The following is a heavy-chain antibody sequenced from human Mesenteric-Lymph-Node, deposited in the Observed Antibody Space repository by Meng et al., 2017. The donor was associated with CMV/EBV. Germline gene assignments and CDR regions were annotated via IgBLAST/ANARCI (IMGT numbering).Heavy chain of an antibody. CDR2: IIPILGIA. D-gene: IGHD6-19*01. V-gene: IGHV1-69*04. CDR3: GRDRRRTGYISGWHPNQYYYDMDV. J-gene: IGHJ6*02. CDR1: GGTFSSYT. Sequence: SVKVSCKASGGTFSSYTISWVRQAPGQGLEWMGRIIPILGIANYAQKFQGRVTITADKSTSTAYMELSSLRSEDTAVYYCGRDRRRTGYISGWHPNQYYYDMDVWGQGTTVTVSS.